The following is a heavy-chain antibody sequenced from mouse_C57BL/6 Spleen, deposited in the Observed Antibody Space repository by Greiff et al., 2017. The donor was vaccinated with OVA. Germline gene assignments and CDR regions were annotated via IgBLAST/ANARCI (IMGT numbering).Heavy chain of an antibody. Sequence: DVQLVESGPGLVKPSQSLSLTCSVTGYSITSGYYWNWIRQFPGNKLEWMGYISYDGSNNYNPSLKNRISITRDTAKNQFFLKLNSVTTEDTATDYCASPLWDGYFDVWGTGTTVTVSS. J-gene: IGHJ1*03. CDR1: GYSITSGYY. D-gene: IGHD4-1*01. CDR3: ASPLWDGYFDV. CDR2: ISYDGSN. V-gene: IGHV3-6*01.